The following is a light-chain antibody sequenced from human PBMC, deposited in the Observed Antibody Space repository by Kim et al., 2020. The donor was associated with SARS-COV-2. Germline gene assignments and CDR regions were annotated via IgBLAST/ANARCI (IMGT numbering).Light chain of an antibody. CDR2: GAS. Sequence: EIVMTQSPASLSVSPGERATLSCRASQSVSSNLAWYQLKPGQAPRLLIYGASTRATGIPARFSGSGSGTEFTLTISSLLSEDFAVYYCQQYNNWSPWTFGQGTKVDIK. J-gene: IGKJ1*01. CDR1: QSVSSN. V-gene: IGKV3-15*01. CDR3: QQYNNWSPWT.